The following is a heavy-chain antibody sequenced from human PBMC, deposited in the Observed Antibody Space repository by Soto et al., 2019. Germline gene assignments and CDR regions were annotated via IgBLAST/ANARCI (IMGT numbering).Heavy chain of an antibody. CDR1: GYIFTGYY. CDR3: ARGSRIAVAGNPCSDY. J-gene: IGHJ4*02. D-gene: IGHD6-19*01. CDR2: INPNSGDT. Sequence: QVQLVQSGAEVKKPGASVKVSCKASGYIFTGYYMHWVRQAPGQGLEWMGAINPNSGDTNYAQKLPAWLTVTKDTSISTGYMELSRLTFDDKAVYYCARGSRIAVAGNPCSDYWGQGTLVTVSS. V-gene: IGHV1-2*04.